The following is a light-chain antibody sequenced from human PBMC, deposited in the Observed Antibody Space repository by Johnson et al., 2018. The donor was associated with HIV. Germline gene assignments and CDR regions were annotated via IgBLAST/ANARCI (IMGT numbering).Light chain of an antibody. CDR3: GTWDGSLIVYV. J-gene: IGLJ1*01. CDR2: DNN. V-gene: IGLV1-51*01. CDR1: SSNIGNNY. Sequence: QSVLTQPPSVSAAPGQKVTISCSGSSSNIGNNYVSWYQQLPGTAPKLLIYDNNKRPSWIPARFSGSKSATSAPLDNTGLTTGEEDDYYCGTWDGSLIVYVFGAGTEVTVL.